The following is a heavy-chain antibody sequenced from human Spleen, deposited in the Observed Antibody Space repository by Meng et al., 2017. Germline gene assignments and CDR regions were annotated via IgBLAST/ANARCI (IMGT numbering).Heavy chain of an antibody. D-gene: IGHD1-26*01. V-gene: IGHV3-15*01. CDR2: IKSKTDGGTT. J-gene: IGHJ4*02. CDR3: TTDSWWELLGAGCFDY. CDR1: GFTFSNAW. Sequence: GESLKISCAASGFTFSNAWMSWVRQAPGKGLEWVGRIKSKTDGGTTDYAAPVKGRFTISRDDSKNTLYLQMNSLKTEDTAVYYCTTDSWWELLGAGCFDYWGQGTLVTVSS.